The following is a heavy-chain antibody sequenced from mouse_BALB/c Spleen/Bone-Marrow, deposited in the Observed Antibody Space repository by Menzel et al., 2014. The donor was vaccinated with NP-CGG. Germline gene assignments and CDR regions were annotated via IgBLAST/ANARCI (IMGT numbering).Heavy chain of an antibody. D-gene: IGHD1-1*01. J-gene: IGHJ2*01. Sequence: EVKLQEPGPGLVKPSQSLSLTCTVTGYSITSDYAWNWIRQFPGNKLEWMGYISYSGSTSYNPSLKSRISITRDTSKNQFFLQLNSVTTEDTATYYCVRGAYYGTGYFDYWGQGTTLTVSS. V-gene: IGHV3-2*02. CDR1: GYSITSDYA. CDR3: VRGAYYGTGYFDY. CDR2: ISYSGST.